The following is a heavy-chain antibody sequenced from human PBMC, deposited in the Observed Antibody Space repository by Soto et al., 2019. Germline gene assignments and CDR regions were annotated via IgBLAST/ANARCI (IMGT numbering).Heavy chain of an antibody. CDR1: GDSVSSNSAA. Sequence: PSQTLSLTCAISGDSVSSNSAAWNWIRQSPSRGLEWLGRTYYRSKWYNDYAVSVKSRITINPDTSENQFSLQLNSVTPDATAVYYCARGGLYCSSTSCDWGGDYGMDVWRQGTTVTVSS. D-gene: IGHD2-2*01. CDR2: TYYRSKWYN. V-gene: IGHV6-1*01. CDR3: ARGGLYCSSTSCDWGGDYGMDV. J-gene: IGHJ6*02.